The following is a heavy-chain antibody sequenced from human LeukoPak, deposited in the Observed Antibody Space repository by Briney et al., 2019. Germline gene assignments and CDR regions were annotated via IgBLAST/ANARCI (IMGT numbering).Heavy chain of an antibody. Sequence: GGSLRLSCAASGFTFRAYHINWVRKAPGKGLEWISYTSTTGTTIHYADSVKGRFAISRDNAKSSLYLQMNSLRDEDTAVYYCARVWQDYSGVDYWGQGTLVTVSS. D-gene: IGHD2-21*01. V-gene: IGHV3-48*02. CDR1: GFTFRAYH. J-gene: IGHJ4*02. CDR3: ARVWQDYSGVDY. CDR2: TSTTGTTI.